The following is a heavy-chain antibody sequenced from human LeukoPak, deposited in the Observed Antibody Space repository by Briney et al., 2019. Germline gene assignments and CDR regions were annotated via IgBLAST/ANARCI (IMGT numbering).Heavy chain of an antibody. CDR2: TYYRSKCYN. J-gene: IGHJ4*02. CDR3: TRESSSWYYFDY. Sequence: SQTLSLTCAVSGDIFSSNSAGWNWNRQSPSRGLEWVGRTYYRSKCYNDYAVSVKSRITINPDTSKNQFSLQLNSVTPEDTAVYYCTRESSSWYYFDYWGQGTLVTVSS. CDR1: GDIFSSNSAG. D-gene: IGHD6-13*01. V-gene: IGHV6-1*01.